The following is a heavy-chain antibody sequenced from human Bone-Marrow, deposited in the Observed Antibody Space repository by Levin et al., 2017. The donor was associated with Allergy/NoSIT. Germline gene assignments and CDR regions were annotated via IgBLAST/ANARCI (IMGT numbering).Heavy chain of an antibody. Sequence: LSLTCAASGFTFRSYAMHWVRQAPGKGLEWVAVISDDGSNKHYADSVKGRLTISRDNFQNTLYLQMNSLRAEDTAVYYCARDLATYSLNYYFDYWGQGTLVTVSA. CDR3: ARDLATYSLNYYFDY. D-gene: IGHD2-21*01. CDR2: ISDDGSNK. CDR1: GFTFRSYA. V-gene: IGHV3-30-3*01. J-gene: IGHJ4*02.